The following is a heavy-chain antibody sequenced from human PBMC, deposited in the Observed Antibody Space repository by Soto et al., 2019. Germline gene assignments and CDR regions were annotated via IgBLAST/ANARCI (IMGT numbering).Heavy chain of an antibody. V-gene: IGHV4-4*02. CDR3: ARWNRWGPAAIRRLNYYYYYGMDV. CDR1: SGSISSSNW. Sequence: SETLSLTCAVSSGSISSSNWWSWVRQPPGKGLEWIGEIYHSGSTNYNPSLKSRVTISVDKSKNQFSLKLSSVTAADTAVYYCARWNRWGPAAIRRLNYYYYYGMDVWGQGTTVTVSS. D-gene: IGHD2-2*02. CDR2: IYHSGST. J-gene: IGHJ6*02.